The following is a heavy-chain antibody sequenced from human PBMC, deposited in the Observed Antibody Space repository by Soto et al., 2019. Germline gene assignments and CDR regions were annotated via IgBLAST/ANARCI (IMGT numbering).Heavy chain of an antibody. CDR1: GGSISSGGYY. CDR3: ASRRLEWLCWDWFDP. D-gene: IGHD3-3*01. CDR2: IYYSGST. Sequence: SETLSLTCTVSGGSISSGGYYWSWIRQHPGKGLEWIGYIYYSGSTYYNPSPKSRVTISVDTSKNQFCLKLSSVTAADTAVYYCASRRLEWLCWDWFDPWGQRTLVTVSS. J-gene: IGHJ5*02. V-gene: IGHV4-31*03.